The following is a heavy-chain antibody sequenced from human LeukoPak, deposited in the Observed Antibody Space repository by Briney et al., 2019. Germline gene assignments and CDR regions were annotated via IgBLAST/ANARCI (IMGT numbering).Heavy chain of an antibody. CDR2: INHSGST. CDR1: GGSFSGYY. D-gene: IGHD6-13*01. J-gene: IGHJ5*02. CDR3: ARGSGSSWYENWFDP. Sequence: SETLSLTCAVYGGSFSGYYWSWIRQPPGKGLEWIGEINHSGSTNYNPSLKSRVTISVDTSKNQFSLKLSSVTAADTAVYYCARGSGSSWYENWFDPWGQGTLVTVSS. V-gene: IGHV4-34*01.